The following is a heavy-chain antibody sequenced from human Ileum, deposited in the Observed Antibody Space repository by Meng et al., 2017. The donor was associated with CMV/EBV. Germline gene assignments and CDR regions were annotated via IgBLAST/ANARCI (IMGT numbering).Heavy chain of an antibody. CDR1: GYNFTSNN. CDR3: ARDGLSGRYFDY. Sequence: QVQLVQSGSELKKPGASVKVSCKASGYNFTSNNIIWVRQAPGQGPEWMGWINANTGNPAYAQGFTGRFVFSLDTSVSTTYLQISSLKAEDTAVYYCARDGLSGRYFDYWGQGTLVTVSS. CDR2: INANTGNP. J-gene: IGHJ4*02. V-gene: IGHV7-4-1*02. D-gene: IGHD1-26*01.